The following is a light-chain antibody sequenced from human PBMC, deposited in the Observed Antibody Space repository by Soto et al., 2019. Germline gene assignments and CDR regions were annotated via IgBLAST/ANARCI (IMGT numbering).Light chain of an antibody. CDR1: SSNIGAGYD. CDR2: GNS. J-gene: IGLJ3*02. CDR3: QSYDSSLSGWV. Sequence: QSVLTQPPSVSGAPGQRVTISCTASSSNIGAGYDVHWYQQLPGTVPKLLIYGNSNRPSGVPDRFSGSKSGTSASPAITGLQAEDEADYYCQSYDSSLSGWVFGGGTQLTVL. V-gene: IGLV1-40*01.